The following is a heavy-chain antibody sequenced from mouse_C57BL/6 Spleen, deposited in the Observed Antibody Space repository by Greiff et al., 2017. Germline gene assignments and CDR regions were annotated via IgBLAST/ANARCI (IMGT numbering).Heavy chain of an antibody. D-gene: IGHD2-5*01. Sequence: VQLQQSGPELVKPGASVKISCKASGYAFSSSWMNWVKQRPGKGLEWIGRIYPGDGDTNYNGKFKGTATLTDDKSSSTAYMPLSSLTSEDSAVYFCARERAYYSNFAWFAYWGQGTLVTVSA. CDR3: ARERAYYSNFAWFAY. V-gene: IGHV1-82*01. CDR2: IYPGDGDT. J-gene: IGHJ3*01. CDR1: GYAFSSSW.